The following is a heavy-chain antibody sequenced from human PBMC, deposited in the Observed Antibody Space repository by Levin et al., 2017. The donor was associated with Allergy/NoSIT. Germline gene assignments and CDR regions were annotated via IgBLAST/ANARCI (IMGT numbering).Heavy chain of an antibody. D-gene: IGHD4-17*01. CDR3: TTDYLYGDYSY. CDR2: IKSKTDGGTT. J-gene: IGHJ4*02. CDR1: GFTFSNAW. Sequence: GESLKISCAASGFTFSNAWMSWVRQAPGKGLEWVGRIKSKTDGGTTDYAAPVKGRFTISRDDSKNTLYLQMNSLKTEDTAVYYCTTDYLYGDYSYWGQGTLVTVSS. V-gene: IGHV3-15*01.